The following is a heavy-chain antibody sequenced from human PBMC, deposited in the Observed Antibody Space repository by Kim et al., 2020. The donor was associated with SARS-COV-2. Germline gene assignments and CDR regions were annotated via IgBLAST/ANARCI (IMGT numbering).Heavy chain of an antibody. J-gene: IGHJ3*02. Sequence: GGSLRLSCAASGFTFSSYSMNWVRQAPGKGLEWVSSISSSSSYIYYADSVKGRFTISRDNAKNSLYLQMNSLRAEDTAVYYCARDPGYYDSSGYYYQSDAFDIWGQGTMVTVSS. V-gene: IGHV3-21*01. CDR3: ARDPGYYDSSGYYYQSDAFDI. CDR2: ISSSSSYI. D-gene: IGHD3-22*01. CDR1: GFTFSSYS.